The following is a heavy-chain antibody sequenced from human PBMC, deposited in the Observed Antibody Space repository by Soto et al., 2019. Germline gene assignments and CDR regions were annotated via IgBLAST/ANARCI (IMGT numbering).Heavy chain of an antibody. CDR2: IRADVSRT. CDR1: GFTFSNYA. CDR3: MSDSNGYCYWMRRY. J-gene: IGHJ4*02. D-gene: IGHD4-4*01. Sequence: QPGGSLRLSCAVSGFTFSNYAMAWVRQAPGKGLEWVSSIRADVSRTHYADSVKGRFTVSRDNSKNRLYLDMKSLRADDTALYYCMSDSNGYCYWMRRYWGQGTRVTVSS. V-gene: IGHV3-23*01.